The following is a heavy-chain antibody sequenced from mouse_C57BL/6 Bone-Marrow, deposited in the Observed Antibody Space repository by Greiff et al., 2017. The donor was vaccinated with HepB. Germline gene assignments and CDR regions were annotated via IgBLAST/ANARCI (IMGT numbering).Heavy chain of an antibody. V-gene: IGHV5-16*01. J-gene: IGHJ4*01. CDR1: GFTFSDYY. Sequence: EVQRVESEGGLVQPGSSMKLSCTASGFTFSDYYMAWVRQVPEKGLEWVANINYDGSSTYYLDSLKSRFIISRDNAKNILYLQMSSLKSEDTATYYCAREPSPYYAMDYWGQGTSVTVSS. CDR3: AREPSPYYAMDY. CDR2: INYDGSST.